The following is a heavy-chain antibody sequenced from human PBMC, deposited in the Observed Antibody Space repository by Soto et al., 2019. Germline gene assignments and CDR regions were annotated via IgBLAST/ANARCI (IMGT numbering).Heavy chain of an antibody. D-gene: IGHD6-13*01. Sequence: QTGGSLRLSCAASGFTVSNNYMSWVRQAPGKGLECVSIIYSGGRTFYLDSVKGRFTISRDNSRNTLYLQMSSLRAEDTAVYYCARGFSAGKGSPPDFWGQGSLVTVSS. CDR3: ARGFSAGKGSPPDF. CDR2: IYSGGRT. J-gene: IGHJ4*02. CDR1: GFTVSNNY. V-gene: IGHV3-53*01.